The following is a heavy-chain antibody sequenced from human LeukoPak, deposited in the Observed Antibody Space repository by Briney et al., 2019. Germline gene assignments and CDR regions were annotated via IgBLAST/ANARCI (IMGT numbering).Heavy chain of an antibody. D-gene: IGHD6-13*01. CDR1: GGTFSSYA. CDR2: IIPILGIA. V-gene: IGHV1-69*04. Sequence: SVKVSCKASGGTFSSYAISWVRQAPGQGLEWMGRIIPILGIANYAQKFQGRVTITADKSTSTAYMELSSLRSEDTAVYYCASEAAAGVYFDYWGQGTLVTVSS. J-gene: IGHJ4*02. CDR3: ASEAAAGVYFDY.